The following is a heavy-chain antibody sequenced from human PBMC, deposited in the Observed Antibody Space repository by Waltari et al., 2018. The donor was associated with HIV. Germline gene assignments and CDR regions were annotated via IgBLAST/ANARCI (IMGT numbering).Heavy chain of an antibody. CDR2: ISRGSSYS. CDR3: VRDRTSLTTGDFES. CDR1: GFNFNLFS. J-gene: IGHJ4*02. Sequence: EVRLVQSGGGLVKPGESLTLSCPASGFNFNLFSMTWIRMAPGKGLEWGSSISRGSSYSYYSDAVKGRFTVSRDNAKNSLLLQLNTLTAEDTALYYCVRDRTSLTTGDFESWGQGAPVTVSS. V-gene: IGHV3-21*02. D-gene: IGHD1-1*01.